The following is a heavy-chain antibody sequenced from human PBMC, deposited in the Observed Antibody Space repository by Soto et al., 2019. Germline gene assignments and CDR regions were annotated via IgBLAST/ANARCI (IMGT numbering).Heavy chain of an antibody. Sequence: SETLSLTCSVSGASVTRDGNCWTWIRQPPGKGLEFVASIYHGGSTFYNPSLRSRVTISLDRSKHQFSLKLTSVTAADTAVYYCAREVEGYSQFDDWGQGTLVTVSS. V-gene: IGHV4-30-2*01. CDR1: GASVTRDGNC. D-gene: IGHD4-4*01. J-gene: IGHJ4*02. CDR3: AREVEGYSQFDD. CDR2: IYHGGST.